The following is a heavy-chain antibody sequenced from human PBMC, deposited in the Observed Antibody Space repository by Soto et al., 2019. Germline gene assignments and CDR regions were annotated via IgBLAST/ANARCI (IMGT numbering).Heavy chain of an antibody. Sequence: ASVKVSCKASGYTFTDYYMHWVRQAPGQGLEWMGWINPNSGGTNYAQKFQGWVTMTRDTSISTAYMELSRLRSDDTAVYYCARQDGYSYGYYFVYWGQGTLVTVSS. V-gene: IGHV1-2*04. CDR2: INPNSGGT. J-gene: IGHJ4*02. CDR3: ARQDGYSYGYYFVY. D-gene: IGHD5-18*01. CDR1: GYTFTDYY.